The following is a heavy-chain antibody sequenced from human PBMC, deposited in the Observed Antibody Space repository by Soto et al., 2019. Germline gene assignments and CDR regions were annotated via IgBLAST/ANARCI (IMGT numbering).Heavy chain of an antibody. V-gene: IGHV1-18*01. CDR3: ARDSSSSWYNYYYYGMDV. CDR1: GYTFTSYG. Sequence: ASVKVSCKASGYTFTSYGISWVRQAPGQGLEWMGWISAYNGNTNYAQKLQGRVTTTTDTSTSTAYMELRSLRSDDTAVYYCARDSSSSWYNYYYYGMDVWGQGTTVTVSS. J-gene: IGHJ6*02. D-gene: IGHD6-13*01. CDR2: ISAYNGNT.